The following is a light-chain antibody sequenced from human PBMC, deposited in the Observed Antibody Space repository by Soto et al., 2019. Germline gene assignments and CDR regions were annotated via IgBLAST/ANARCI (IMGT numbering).Light chain of an antibody. J-gene: IGLJ1*01. V-gene: IGLV3-25*03. CDR1: ALAKQN. CDR3: QSADISGPYV. CDR2: KDT. Sequence: SSELTQPPSVSVSPGQTASITCSGAALAKQNAYWYQQKAGHAPILVIYKDTERPSRIPERFSGSSSGTTVTLTISGVQAEDEADYYCQSADISGPYVFGIGTKLTVL.